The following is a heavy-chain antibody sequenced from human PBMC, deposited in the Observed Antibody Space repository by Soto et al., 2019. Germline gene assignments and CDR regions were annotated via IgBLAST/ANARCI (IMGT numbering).Heavy chain of an antibody. CDR3: ARPLRSGWYDAFDI. D-gene: IGHD6-19*01. Sequence: ASVKVSCTASGYTFTTYYMHWVRQAPGQGLEWMGIINPSDGSITYAQKFQGQVTISADKSISTAYLQWSSLKASDTAMYYCARPLRSGWYDAFDIWGQGTMVTVSS. J-gene: IGHJ3*02. CDR1: GYTFTTYY. V-gene: IGHV1-46*01. CDR2: INPSDGSI.